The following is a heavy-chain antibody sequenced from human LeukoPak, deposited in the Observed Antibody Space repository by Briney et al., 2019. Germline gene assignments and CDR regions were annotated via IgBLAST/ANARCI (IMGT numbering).Heavy chain of an antibody. V-gene: IGHV4-61*08. Sequence: SETLSLTCTVSGGSISSGDYYWSWIRQPPGKGLEWIGYIYYSGSTNYNPSLKSRVTISVDTSKNQFSLKLSSVTAADTAVYYCARAGDYGDYGDNYYYMDVWGKGTTVTVSS. CDR2: IYYSGST. CDR3: ARAGDYGDYGDNYYYMDV. D-gene: IGHD4-17*01. J-gene: IGHJ6*03. CDR1: GGSISSGDYY.